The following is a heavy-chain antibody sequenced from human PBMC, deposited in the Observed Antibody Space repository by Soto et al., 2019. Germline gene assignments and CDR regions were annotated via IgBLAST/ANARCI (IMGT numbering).Heavy chain of an antibody. CDR1: GYSFATYW. Sequence: GESLKISCKASGYSFATYWIGWVRQMPGKGLEWMGIIYPGDSDIRYSPSFEGQVTISADKSISTSYLQWSSLKASDTAMYYCASKNYYDSSGYYWGQGTLVTVSS. J-gene: IGHJ4*02. CDR2: IYPGDSDI. V-gene: IGHV5-51*01. D-gene: IGHD3-22*01. CDR3: ASKNYYDSSGYY.